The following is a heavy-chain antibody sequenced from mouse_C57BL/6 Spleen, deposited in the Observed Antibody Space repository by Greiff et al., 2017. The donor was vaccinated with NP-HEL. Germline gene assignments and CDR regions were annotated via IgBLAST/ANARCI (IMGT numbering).Heavy chain of an antibody. J-gene: IGHJ3*01. CDR2: INPDSSTI. CDR1: GIDFSRYW. Sequence: EAGGIDFSRYWMSWVRRAPGKGLEWIGEINPDSSTINYAPSLKDKFIISRDNAKNTLYLQMSKVRSEDTALYYCARPKDGYTPFAYWGQGTLVTASA. V-gene: IGHV4-1*01. CDR3: ARPKDGYTPFAY. D-gene: IGHD2-3*01.